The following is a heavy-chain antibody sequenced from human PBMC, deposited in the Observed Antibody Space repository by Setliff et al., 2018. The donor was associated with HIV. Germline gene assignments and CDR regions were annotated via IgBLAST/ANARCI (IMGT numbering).Heavy chain of an antibody. CDR2: TNPSGST. J-gene: IGHJ6*03. V-gene: IGHV4-34*01. Sequence: SETLSFTCAVYVGSFSGHYWIWIRQPPGKGLEWIGETNPSGSTKYNPSLKSRVTISVDRSKNQFSLKLTSVTAADTAVYYCARGQDLGATWTGYYYYYMDVWGKGTTVTVSS. CDR3: ARGQDLGATWTGYYYYYMDV. CDR1: VGSFSGHY. D-gene: IGHD1-26*01.